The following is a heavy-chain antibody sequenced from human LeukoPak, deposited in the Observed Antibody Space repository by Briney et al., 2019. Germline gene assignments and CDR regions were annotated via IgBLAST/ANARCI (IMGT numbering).Heavy chain of an antibody. Sequence: PGGSLRLSCAASGFTVSSNYMTWVRQAPGEGLKWVSILYSGGTPYYADSVRGRFTISRDKSTNTLYLQMNSLRAEDTAVYYCARGSLTRAAAVDYWGQGTLVTVSS. CDR1: GFTVSSNY. CDR2: LYSGGTP. CDR3: ARGSLTRAAAVDY. D-gene: IGHD6-13*01. V-gene: IGHV3-53*01. J-gene: IGHJ4*02.